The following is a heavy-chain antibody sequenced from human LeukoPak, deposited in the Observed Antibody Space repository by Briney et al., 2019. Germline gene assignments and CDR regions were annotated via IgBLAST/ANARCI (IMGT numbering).Heavy chain of an antibody. CDR2: ISGSGDTT. D-gene: IGHD2-2*01. CDR1: GFTFSSYS. J-gene: IGHJ4*02. V-gene: IGHV3-23*01. CDR3: AKDSRYCTSPNCYFDY. Sequence: GGSLRLSCAASGFTFSSYSMNWVRQAPGKGLEWVSDISGSGDTTYYPDSVKGRFTISRDNSKNTLYLHMNSLKAEDTAVYYCAKDSRYCTSPNCYFDYWGQGTLVTVSS.